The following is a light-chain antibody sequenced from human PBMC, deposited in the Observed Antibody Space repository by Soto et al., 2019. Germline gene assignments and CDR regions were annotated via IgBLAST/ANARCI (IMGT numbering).Light chain of an antibody. J-gene: IGLJ2*01. Sequence: QSALTQPPSASGSPGQSVTISCTGTSSDVGGYNYVSWYQQHPGKAPKLMIYEVTKRPSGVPDRFSGSKSGNTASLTVSGLQAEDEADYYSSSYAGSNNVVFGGGTKVTVL. CDR1: SSDVGGYNY. V-gene: IGLV2-8*01. CDR3: SSYAGSNNVV. CDR2: EVT.